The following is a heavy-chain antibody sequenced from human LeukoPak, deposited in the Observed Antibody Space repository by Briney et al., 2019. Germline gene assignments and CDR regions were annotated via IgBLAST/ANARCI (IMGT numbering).Heavy chain of an antibody. D-gene: IGHD6-19*01. V-gene: IGHV4-39*07. CDR1: GGSISLSYYY. CDR2: VYYSGTT. J-gene: IGHJ4*02. CDR3: ARGTLYSGWSYYFDY. Sequence: SETLSLTCSVSGGSISLSYYYWGWIRQPPGKALEWIGSVYYSGTTSYNPSLKSRVTISVDMSKNHFSLRLSSVTAADTAMYYCARGTLYSGWSYYFDYWGQGSQVTVSP.